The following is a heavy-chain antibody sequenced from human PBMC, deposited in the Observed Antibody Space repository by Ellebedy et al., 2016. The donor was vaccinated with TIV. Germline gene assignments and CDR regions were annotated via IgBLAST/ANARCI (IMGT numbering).Heavy chain of an antibody. CDR1: GFTFSSYS. CDR2: ISSSSSYI. J-gene: IGHJ4*02. Sequence: GESLKISXAASGFTFSSYSMNWVRQAPGKGLEWVSSISSSSSYIYYADSVKGRFTISRDNAKNSLYLQMNSLRAEDTAVYYCARDGGPYCGGDCYLLYDYWGQGTLVTVSS. CDR3: ARDGGPYCGGDCYLLYDY. D-gene: IGHD2-21*01. V-gene: IGHV3-21*01.